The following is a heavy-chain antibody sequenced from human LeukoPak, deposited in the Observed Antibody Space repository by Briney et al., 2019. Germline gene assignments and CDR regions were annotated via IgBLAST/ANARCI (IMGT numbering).Heavy chain of an antibody. Sequence: GGSLRLSCAASGFTFNTHGMRWVRQAPGKGLEWVAAIWFDGSVKHYSDAVKGRFTISRDNSLNTLYLQMNSVRVEDTAMYYCAKDTAIQFLEPAFWGQGTLVTVSS. CDR1: GFTFNTHG. J-gene: IGHJ4*02. D-gene: IGHD3-3*01. V-gene: IGHV3-33*06. CDR3: AKDTAIQFLEPAF. CDR2: IWFDGSVK.